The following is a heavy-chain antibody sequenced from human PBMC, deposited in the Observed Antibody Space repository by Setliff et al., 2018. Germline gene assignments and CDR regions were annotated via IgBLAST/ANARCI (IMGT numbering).Heavy chain of an antibody. Sequence: SVKVSCKASGGTFSNIGISWVRQAPGQGLEWMGGIIPLFGTTNYAQEFQGRVTITTDESTNTAYMELSSLRSEDTAMYYCAREKVVVVSATSYHYYMDVWGKGTTDTVSS. CDR1: GGTFSNIG. J-gene: IGHJ6*03. CDR2: IIPLFGTT. CDR3: AREKVVVVSATSYHYYMDV. V-gene: IGHV1-69*05. D-gene: IGHD2-15*01.